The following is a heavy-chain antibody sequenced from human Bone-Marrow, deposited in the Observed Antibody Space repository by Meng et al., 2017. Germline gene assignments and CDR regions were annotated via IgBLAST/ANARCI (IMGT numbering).Heavy chain of an antibody. CDR2: INPKSGDT. J-gene: IGHJ4*02. CDR1: AYTFPDYW. CDR3: ARDEDISAAGKLFGDY. D-gene: IGHD6-13*01. V-gene: IGHV1-2*06. Sequence: VRSWSEGKKPGALVKVYDKASAYTFPDYWLHWVRRAPGQGLEWMGRINPKSGDTHYAQRFQGRVTMTGDTSISTAYMELSGLRSDDTAMYYCARDEDISAAGKLFGDYWGQGTLVTVSS.